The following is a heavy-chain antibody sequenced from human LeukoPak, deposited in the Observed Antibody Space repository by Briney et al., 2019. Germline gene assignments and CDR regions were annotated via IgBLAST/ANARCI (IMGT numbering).Heavy chain of an antibody. CDR1: GYTFTSYA. CDR2: INTNTGNP. Sequence: ASVKVSCKASGYTFTSYAMNWVRQAPGQGLEWMGWINTNTGNPTYAQGFTGRFIFSLDTSVSTAYLQISSLKAEDTAVYYCARESSSSWYDAFDIWGQGTMVTVSS. V-gene: IGHV7-4-1*02. D-gene: IGHD6-13*01. J-gene: IGHJ3*02. CDR3: ARESSSSWYDAFDI.